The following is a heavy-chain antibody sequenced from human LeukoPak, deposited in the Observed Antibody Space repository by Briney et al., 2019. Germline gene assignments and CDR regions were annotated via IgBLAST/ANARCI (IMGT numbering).Heavy chain of an antibody. J-gene: IGHJ4*02. CDR2: ISITGITT. Sequence: GGSLRLSCAAPGFTFSSFEMNWVRQAPGKGLEWVSYISITGITTYYADSVKGRFTISRDNAKNSLYLQMNSLRAEDTAVYYCAREMGGYPFDYWGQGTLVTVSS. V-gene: IGHV3-48*03. CDR1: GFTFSSFE. D-gene: IGHD5-12*01. CDR3: AREMGGYPFDY.